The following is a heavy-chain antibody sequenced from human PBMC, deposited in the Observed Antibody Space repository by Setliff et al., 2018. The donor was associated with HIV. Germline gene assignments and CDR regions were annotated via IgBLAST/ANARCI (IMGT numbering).Heavy chain of an antibody. D-gene: IGHD5-18*01. CDR3: ARNGYSYGFINHYYHYMDV. CDR2: IYSSGST. V-gene: IGHV4-59*01. CDR1: GGSIDNYY. J-gene: IGHJ6*03. Sequence: SETLSLTCTVSGGSIDNYYWSWVRQPPGKGLEWIGYIYSSGSTNYNPSLKSRVTISVDTSKRQFSLKLNSVTAAVTAVYYCARNGYSYGFINHYYHYMDVWGKGTTVTVSS.